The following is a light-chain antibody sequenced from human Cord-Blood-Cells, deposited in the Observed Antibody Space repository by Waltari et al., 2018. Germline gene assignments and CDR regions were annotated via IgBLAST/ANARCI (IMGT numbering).Light chain of an antibody. J-gene: IGKJ2*01. CDR1: QSVSSY. V-gene: IGKV3-11*01. CDR2: DAS. Sequence: EIVLTQSPATLSLSPGERATLSCRASQSVSSYLAWYQQKPGQAPRLLIYDASNRATGIPAGFSCSGSGTDFTLTISSLEPEDFAVYYCQQRSNWPPYTFGRGTKLEIK. CDR3: QQRSNWPPYT.